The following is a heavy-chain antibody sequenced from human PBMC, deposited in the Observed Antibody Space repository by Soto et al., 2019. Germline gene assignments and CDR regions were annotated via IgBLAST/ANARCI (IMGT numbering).Heavy chain of an antibody. Sequence: PSETLSLTCAVYGGSFSGYYWSWIRQPPGKGLEWIGEINHSGSTNYNPSLKSRVTISVDTSKNQFSLKLSSVTAADTAVYYCAGGYCSSTSCFLDYWGQGTLVTVSS. D-gene: IGHD2-2*01. CDR2: INHSGST. V-gene: IGHV4-34*01. CDR1: GGSFSGYY. J-gene: IGHJ4*02. CDR3: AGGYCSSTSCFLDY.